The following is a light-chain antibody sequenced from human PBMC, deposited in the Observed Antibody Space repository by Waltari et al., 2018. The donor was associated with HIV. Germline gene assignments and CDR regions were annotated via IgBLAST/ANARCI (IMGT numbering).Light chain of an antibody. CDR1: QTISNR. V-gene: IGKV1-39*01. CDR3: QQSYGTPPDT. CDR2: AAS. J-gene: IGKJ2*01. Sequence: DIQMTQSPSSLSASFGDRVTITCRASQTISNRLNWYQQEPGKAPKLRIYAASKLESGVPSRFSGSGSETDFTHTSSSLQPEDFATYYCQQSYGTPPDTFGQGTKLEIK.